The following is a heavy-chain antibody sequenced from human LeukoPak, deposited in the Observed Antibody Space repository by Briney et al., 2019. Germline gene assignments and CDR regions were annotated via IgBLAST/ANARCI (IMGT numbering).Heavy chain of an antibody. CDR1: GFTVSSSY. V-gene: IGHV3-53*01. D-gene: IGHD3-16*02. CDR3: ATRYDYVWGSYPDEGYYFDY. Sequence: GGSLRLSCAASGFTVSSSYMSWVRQAPGKGLEWVSVIYSGGSTYYADSVKGRFTISRDNSKNTLYLQMNSLRAEDTAVYYCATRYDYVWGSYPDEGYYFDYWGQGTLVTVSS. J-gene: IGHJ4*02. CDR2: IYSGGST.